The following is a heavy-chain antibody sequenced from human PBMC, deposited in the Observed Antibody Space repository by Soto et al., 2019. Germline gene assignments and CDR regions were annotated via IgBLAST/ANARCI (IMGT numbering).Heavy chain of an antibody. J-gene: IGHJ5*02. CDR1: GYTLTTYG. Sequence: QVLLVQSGAEVKKPGASVKVSCKASGYTLTTYGLAWVRQAPGQGLEWMGWITGYNGNTNYAQKLHGRLTMTTDTSTNTASLELRSLRSDDTAVYFCAILFCSSTSCRWFDPWGQGTLVTVSS. CDR3: AILFCSSTSCRWFDP. CDR2: ITGYNGNT. V-gene: IGHV1-18*04. D-gene: IGHD2-2*01.